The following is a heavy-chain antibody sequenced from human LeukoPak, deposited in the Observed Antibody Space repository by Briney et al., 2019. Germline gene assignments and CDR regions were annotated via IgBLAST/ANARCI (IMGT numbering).Heavy chain of an antibody. CDR3: ARKYYDYVWGSYRHYIDY. V-gene: IGHV4-34*01. Sequence: PSETLSLTCAVYGRSFSGYYWSWIRQPPGKGLEWIGEINHSGSTNYNPSLKSRVTISVDTSKNQFSLKLSSVTAADTAVYYCARKYYDYVWGSYRHYIDYWGQGTLVTVSS. D-gene: IGHD3-16*02. CDR1: GRSFSGYY. J-gene: IGHJ4*02. CDR2: INHSGST.